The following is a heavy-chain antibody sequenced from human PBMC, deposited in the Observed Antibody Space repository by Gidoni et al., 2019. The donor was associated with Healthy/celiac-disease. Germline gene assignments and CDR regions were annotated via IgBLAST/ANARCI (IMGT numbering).Heavy chain of an antibody. CDR2: IYSGGST. CDR3: ARPRRGYSGYDY. D-gene: IGHD5-12*01. CDR1: GFNVSSNY. Sequence: EVQLVATGGGLSQPGGSLRLSCAASGFNVSSNYMSWVRQAPGKGLEWVSVIYSGGSTYYADSVKGRFTISRDNSKHTLYLQMNSLRAEDTAVYYCARPRRGYSGYDYWGQGTLVTVSS. J-gene: IGHJ4*02. V-gene: IGHV3-53*02.